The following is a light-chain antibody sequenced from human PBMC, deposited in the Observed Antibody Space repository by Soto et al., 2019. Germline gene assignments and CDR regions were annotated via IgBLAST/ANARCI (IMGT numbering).Light chain of an antibody. Sequence: QSVLTQPASVSGSPGQSITISYTGTSSDVGSHNLVSWYQQHPGKAPKLMIYEGTKRPSGVSNRFSGSKSGNTASLTISGLQAEDEADYYCCSYAGSSTLFGGGTKLTVL. CDR1: SSDVGSHNL. CDR2: EGT. V-gene: IGLV2-23*01. CDR3: CSYAGSSTL. J-gene: IGLJ2*01.